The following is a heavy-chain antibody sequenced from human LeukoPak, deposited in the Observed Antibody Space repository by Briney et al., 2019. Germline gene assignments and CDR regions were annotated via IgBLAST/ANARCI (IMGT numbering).Heavy chain of an antibody. CDR3: ARGRKWVYYYYYYMDV. J-gene: IGHJ6*03. CDR1: GGSISSGDYY. Sequence: PSQTLSLTCTVSGGSISSGDYYWSWIRQPPGKGLEWIGYIYYSGSTYYNPSLKSRVTISVDTSKNQFSLKLSSVTAADTAVYYCARGRKWVYYYYYYMDVWGKGTTVTVSS. D-gene: IGHD1-26*01. CDR2: IYYSGST. V-gene: IGHV4-30-4*08.